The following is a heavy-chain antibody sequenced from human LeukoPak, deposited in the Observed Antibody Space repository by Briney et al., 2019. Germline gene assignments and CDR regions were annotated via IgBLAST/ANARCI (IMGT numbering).Heavy chain of an antibody. CDR2: ISAYNGNT. CDR3: AKDYYGSGSLNWFDP. J-gene: IGHJ5*02. Sequence: ASVKVSCKASGYTFTSYGISWVRQAPGQGLEWMGWISAYNGNTNYAQKLQGRVTMTADTSTSTAYMELRSLRSDDTAVYYCAKDYYGSGSLNWFDPWGQGTLVTVSS. CDR1: GYTFTSYG. V-gene: IGHV1-18*04. D-gene: IGHD3-10*01.